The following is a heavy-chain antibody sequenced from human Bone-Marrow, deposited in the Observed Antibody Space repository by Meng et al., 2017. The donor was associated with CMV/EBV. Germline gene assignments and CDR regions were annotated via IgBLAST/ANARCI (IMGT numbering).Heavy chain of an antibody. Sequence: ASVKVSCKASGCTFTSYGISWVRQAPGQGLEWMGWISAYNGNTNYAQKLQGRVTMTTDTSTSTAYMELRSLRSDDTAVYYCAREEAYSYGFDYYYYGMDVWGQGTTVTVSS. CDR1: GCTFTSYG. D-gene: IGHD5-18*01. V-gene: IGHV1-18*01. J-gene: IGHJ6*02. CDR2: ISAYNGNT. CDR3: AREEAYSYGFDYYYYGMDV.